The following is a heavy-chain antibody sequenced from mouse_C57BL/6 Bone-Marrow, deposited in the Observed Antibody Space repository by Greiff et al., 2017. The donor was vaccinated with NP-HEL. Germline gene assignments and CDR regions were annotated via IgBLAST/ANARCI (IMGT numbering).Heavy chain of an antibody. D-gene: IGHD2-2*01. J-gene: IGHJ2*01. CDR2: IYPRSGNT. Sequence: VQLQESGAELARPGASVKLSCKASGYTFTSYGISWVKQRTGQGLEWIGEIYPRSGNTYYNEKFKGKATLTADKSSSTAYMELRSLTSEDSAVYFCARVRGYARYYFDYWGQGTTLTVSS. CDR3: ARVRGYARYYFDY. V-gene: IGHV1-81*01. CDR1: GYTFTSYG.